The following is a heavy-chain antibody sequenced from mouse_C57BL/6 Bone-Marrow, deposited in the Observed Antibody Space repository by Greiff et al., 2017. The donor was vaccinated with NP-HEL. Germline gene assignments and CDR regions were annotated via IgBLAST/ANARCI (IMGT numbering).Heavy chain of an antibody. CDR3: ARQLRLGFAY. J-gene: IGHJ3*01. CDR2: IDPSDSYT. Sequence: QVQLQQPGAELVKPGASVKLSCKASGYTFTSYWMQWVKQRPGQGLEWIGEIDPSDSYTNYNQKFKGKATVTVDTSSSTAYMQLSSLTSEDSAVYYCARQLRLGFAYWGQGTLVTVSA. D-gene: IGHD3-2*02. CDR1: GYTFTSYW. V-gene: IGHV1-50*01.